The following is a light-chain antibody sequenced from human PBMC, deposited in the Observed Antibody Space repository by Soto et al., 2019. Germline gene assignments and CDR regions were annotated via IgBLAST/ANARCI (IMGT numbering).Light chain of an antibody. CDR3: QQYGSSPQP. J-gene: IGKJ1*01. V-gene: IGKV3-20*01. CDR2: GAS. CDR1: QSVSSNH. Sequence: EVGVTQSPAAVSLSTGERATLSFRASQSVSSNHLAWYQQKRGQPPRLLIYGASSRATGTPGRFSGSGSGTDFTLTITRLEPEDFAVYYCQQYGSSPQPFGQGTKVDI.